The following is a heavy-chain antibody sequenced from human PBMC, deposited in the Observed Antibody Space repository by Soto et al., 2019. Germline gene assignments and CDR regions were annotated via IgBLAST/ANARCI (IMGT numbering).Heavy chain of an antibody. CDR1: GFSLSTSGVG. Sequence: QITLKESGPTLVKPTQTLTLTCTLSGFSLSTSGVGVGWIRQSPGKALEWLAVIYWDDVKHYSPSLERRLTITQDTSESEVVLTMTNMDPVDTATYYCARKGSGDYALDYWGQGIVVTVSS. CDR3: ARKGSGDYALDY. V-gene: IGHV2-5*02. D-gene: IGHD4-17*01. J-gene: IGHJ4*02. CDR2: IYWDDVK.